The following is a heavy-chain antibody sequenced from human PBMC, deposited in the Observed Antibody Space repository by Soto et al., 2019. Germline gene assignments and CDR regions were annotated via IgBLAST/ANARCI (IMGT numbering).Heavy chain of an antibody. CDR3: ARAGDSRANLPRREYYYYYGMDV. Sequence: GGSLRLSCAASGFTFSSYAMHWVRQAPGKGLEWVAVISYDGSNKYYADSVKGRFTISRDNSKNTLYLQMNSLRAEDTAVYYCARAGDSRANLPRREYYYYYGMDVWGQGTTVTVSS. V-gene: IGHV3-30-3*01. J-gene: IGHJ6*02. CDR2: ISYDGSNK. D-gene: IGHD3-16*01. CDR1: GFTFSSYA.